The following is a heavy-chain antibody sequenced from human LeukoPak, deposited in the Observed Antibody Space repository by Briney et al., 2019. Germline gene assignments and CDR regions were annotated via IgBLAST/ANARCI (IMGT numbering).Heavy chain of an antibody. CDR1: GGSFSGYY. V-gene: IGHV4-34*01. CDR2: INHSGST. CDR3: ARVGGSNYYYYGMDV. J-gene: IGHJ6*02. D-gene: IGHD3-10*01. Sequence: SETLSLTCAVYGGSFSGYYWSWIRQPPGKGLEWIGEINHSGSTNYNPSLKSRVTISVDTSKNQFSLKLSSVTAADTAVYYCARVGGSNYYYYGMDVWGQGTTVTVSS.